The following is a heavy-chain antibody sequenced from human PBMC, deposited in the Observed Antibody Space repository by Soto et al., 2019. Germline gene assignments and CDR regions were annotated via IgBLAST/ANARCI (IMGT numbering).Heavy chain of an antibody. Sequence: PGGFLRLSCAASGVTFSSYSMNWVRQAPGKGLEWVSSISSSSSYIYYADSVKGRFTISRDNAKNSLYLQMNSLRAEDTAVYYCARYCSSTSCFVPYYYGMDVWGQGTTVTVSS. V-gene: IGHV3-21*01. CDR1: GVTFSSYS. D-gene: IGHD2-2*01. J-gene: IGHJ6*02. CDR2: ISSSSSYI. CDR3: ARYCSSTSCFVPYYYGMDV.